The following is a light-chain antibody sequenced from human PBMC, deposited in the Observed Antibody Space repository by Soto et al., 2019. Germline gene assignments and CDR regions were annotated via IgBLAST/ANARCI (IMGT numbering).Light chain of an antibody. CDR3: QHRSTWPLA. Sequence: EIVLTQSTATLSLSPGVSAILSCRASQSVSNFLAWYQQKPGQPPTLLIFDVSTSATGVPPRFSGSGSGTDFTLTIIGLEPEDFAIYYCQHRSTWPLAFGGVTKVEIK. CDR2: DVS. CDR1: QSVSNF. V-gene: IGKV3-11*01. J-gene: IGKJ4*01.